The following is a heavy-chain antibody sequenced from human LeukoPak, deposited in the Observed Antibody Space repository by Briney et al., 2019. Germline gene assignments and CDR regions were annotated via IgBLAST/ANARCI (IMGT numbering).Heavy chain of an antibody. CDR3: ARDSVTTFDYFQIN. J-gene: IGHJ4*02. V-gene: IGHV1-18*01. D-gene: IGHD4-17*01. Sequence: ASVKVSCKASGYTFTSYGISWVRQAPGQGLEWMGWISAYNGNTNYAQKLQGRVTMTTDTSTSTAYMELRSLRSDDTAVYYCARDSVTTFDYFQINWGQGTLVTVSS. CDR2: ISAYNGNT. CDR1: GYTFTSYG.